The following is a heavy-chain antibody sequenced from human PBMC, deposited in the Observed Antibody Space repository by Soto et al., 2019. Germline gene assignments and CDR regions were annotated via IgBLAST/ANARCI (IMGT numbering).Heavy chain of an antibody. CDR2: ISGSGGST. V-gene: IGHV3-23*01. CDR3: VQAFLSEVVSGPSGGASDI. D-gene: IGHD2-15*01. J-gene: IGHJ3*02. CDR1: GFTFSSYA. Sequence: GGSLRLSCAASGFTFSSYAMSWVRQAPGKGLEWVSAISGSGGSTYYADSVKGRFTISRDNSKNTLYLQMNSLRAEATAVYYCVQAFLSEVVSGPSGGASDIWGQGTKVT.